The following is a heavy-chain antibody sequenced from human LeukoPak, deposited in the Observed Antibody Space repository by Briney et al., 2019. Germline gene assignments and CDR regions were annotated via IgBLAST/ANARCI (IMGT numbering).Heavy chain of an antibody. J-gene: IGHJ6*02. Sequence: SVKVSCKASGGTFSSYAISWVRQAPGQGLEWMGRIIPILGIANYAQKFQGGVTITADKSTSTAYMELSSLRSEDTAVYYCARPVVGDYGSNYYYGMDVWGQGTTVTVSS. CDR1: GGTFSSYA. D-gene: IGHD4-17*01. V-gene: IGHV1-69*04. CDR2: IIPILGIA. CDR3: ARPVVGDYGSNYYYGMDV.